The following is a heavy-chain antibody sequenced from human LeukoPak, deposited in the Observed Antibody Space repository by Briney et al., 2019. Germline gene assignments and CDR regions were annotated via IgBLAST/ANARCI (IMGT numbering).Heavy chain of an antibody. Sequence: GGSLRLSCAASGFTFDDYAMHWVRQAPGKGLEWVSGISWRSGSIVYADSVKGRFTISRDNAKNTAYLQMNSLRDEDTAVYFCARDYAGSPDYWGQGTLVTVSA. J-gene: IGHJ4*02. CDR1: GFTFDDYA. V-gene: IGHV3-9*01. CDR3: ARDYAGSPDY. CDR2: ISWRSGSI. D-gene: IGHD3-10*01.